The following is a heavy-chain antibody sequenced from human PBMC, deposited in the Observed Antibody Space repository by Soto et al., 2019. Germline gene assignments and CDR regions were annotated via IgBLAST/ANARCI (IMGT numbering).Heavy chain of an antibody. CDR2: ISYDGSNK. D-gene: IGHD1-7*01. J-gene: IGHJ4*02. CDR3: ARADNWNSPLDY. Sequence: QVQLVESGGGVVQPGRSLRLSCAASGFTFSSYAMHWVRQAPGKGLEWVAVISYDGSNKYYADSVKGRFTISRDNSKNPLDLQMNSLRAEDTAVDYCARADNWNSPLDYWGQGTLVTVSS. V-gene: IGHV3-30-3*01. CDR1: GFTFSSYA.